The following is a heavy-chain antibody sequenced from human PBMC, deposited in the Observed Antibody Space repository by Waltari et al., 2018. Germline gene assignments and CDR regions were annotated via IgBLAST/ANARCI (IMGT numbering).Heavy chain of an antibody. CDR3: ARDPYYDFWSGYSIFDY. V-gene: IGHV4-34*01. Sequence: QVQLQQWGAGLLKPSETLSLTCAVYGGSFSGYYWSWIRQPPGKGLEWIGEINHSGNNNYNPSLKSRVTISVDTSKNQFSLKLSSVTAADTAVYYCARDPYYDFWSGYSIFDYWGQGTLVTVSS. CDR1: GGSFSGYY. D-gene: IGHD3-3*01. J-gene: IGHJ4*02. CDR2: INHSGNN.